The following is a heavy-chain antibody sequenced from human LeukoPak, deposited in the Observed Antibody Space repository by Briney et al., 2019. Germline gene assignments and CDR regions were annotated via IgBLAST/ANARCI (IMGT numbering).Heavy chain of an antibody. CDR1: GYTLTGYY. CDR2: INPNSGGT. J-gene: IGHJ4*02. D-gene: IGHD2-2*01. Sequence: GASVKVSCKASGYTLTGYYMHWVRQAPGQGLEWMGWINPNSGGTNYAQKFQGRVTMTRDTSISTAYMELSRLRSDDTAVYYCAVGSSSTSLYFDYWGQGTLVTVSS. V-gene: IGHV1-2*02. CDR3: AVGSSSTSLYFDY.